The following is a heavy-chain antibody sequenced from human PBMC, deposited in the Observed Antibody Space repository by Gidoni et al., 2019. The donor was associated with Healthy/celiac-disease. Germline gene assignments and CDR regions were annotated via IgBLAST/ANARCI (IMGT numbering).Heavy chain of an antibody. V-gene: IGHV3-21*01. CDR3: ASIPGYSYGFRWDY. CDR1: GFTFSSYS. CDR2: ISSSSSYI. D-gene: IGHD5-18*01. J-gene: IGHJ4*02. Sequence: EVQLVESGGGLVKPGGSLRLSCAASGFTFSSYSMNWVRQAPGKGLEWVSSISSSSSYIYYADSVKGRFTISRDNAKNSLYLQMNSLRAEDTAVYYCASIPGYSYGFRWDYWGQGTLVTVSS.